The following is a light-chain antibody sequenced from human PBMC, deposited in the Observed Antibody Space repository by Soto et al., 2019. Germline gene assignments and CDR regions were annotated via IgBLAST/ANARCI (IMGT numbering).Light chain of an antibody. CDR1: QSIRTY. CDR3: QQSYGTPIT. CDR2: GAS. V-gene: IGKV1-39*01. Sequence: DIQMTQSPSSLSASVGDRVTITCRASQSIRTYLNWYQQKPGKAPKLLIYGASSLQSGVPSRFSGSGSGTDFTLTITSLQPEDFATYYCQQSYGTPITFGQGTRLEIK. J-gene: IGKJ5*01.